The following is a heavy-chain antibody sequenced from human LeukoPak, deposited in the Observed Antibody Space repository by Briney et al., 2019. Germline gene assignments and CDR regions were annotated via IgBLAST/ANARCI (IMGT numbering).Heavy chain of an antibody. CDR1: GGSFSISY. CDR2: IYHSGGA. J-gene: IGHJ4*01. V-gene: IGHV4-34*01. CDR3: ARHGSYCFDT. Sequence: PSETLSLTCGVSGGSFSISYWSWIRQPPGKGLEWIGQIYHSGGANYNPSLRSRVTISIDTSKNQLSLRLSSVTAADTAVYYCARHGSYCFDTWGHGALVTVSS. D-gene: IGHD3-10*01.